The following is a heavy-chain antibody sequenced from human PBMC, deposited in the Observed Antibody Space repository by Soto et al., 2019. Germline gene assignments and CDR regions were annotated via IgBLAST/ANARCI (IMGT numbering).Heavy chain of an antibody. CDR2: ITWNSRVL. Sequence: GGSLRLSCVGTGLNFDDFAMHWVRQAPGRGLEWVSGITWNSRVLAYADSVKGRFTISRDNARNSLYLQMNNLAVEDTAQYYCAKEGPYINSWSTAGYCQNWGQGTLVTVSS. CDR3: AKEGPYINSWSTAGYCQN. D-gene: IGHD2-21*02. V-gene: IGHV3-9*01. CDR1: GLNFDDFA. J-gene: IGHJ1*01.